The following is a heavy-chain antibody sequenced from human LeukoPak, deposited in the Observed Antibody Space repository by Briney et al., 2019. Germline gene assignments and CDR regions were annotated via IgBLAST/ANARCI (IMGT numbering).Heavy chain of an antibody. CDR3: ARGTTVTRDAFDI. D-gene: IGHD4-17*01. V-gene: IGHV4-39*07. CDR1: GGSISSSSYY. J-gene: IGHJ3*02. Sequence: SETLSLTCTVSGGSISSSSYYWGWIRQPPGKGLEGMGSIYYSGSTYYNPSLKSRVTISVDTSKNQFSLKLSSVTAADTAVYYCARGTTVTRDAFDIWGQGTMVTVSS. CDR2: IYYSGST.